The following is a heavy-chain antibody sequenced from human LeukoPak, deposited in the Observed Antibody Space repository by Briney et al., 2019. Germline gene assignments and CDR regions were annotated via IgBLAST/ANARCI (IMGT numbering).Heavy chain of an antibody. CDR3: AFGDYYRLDP. J-gene: IGHJ5*02. Sequence: SETLSFTCAVYGGSFSGCYWSWIRQPPGKGLEWIGEIHNIGSTNQNPSLKSRLTLSIDNSKNHFSLTLSSVTAADTAVYYCAFGDYYRLDPWGQGTLVTVSS. CDR1: GGSFSGCY. D-gene: IGHD3-16*02. V-gene: IGHV4-34*01. CDR2: IHNIGST.